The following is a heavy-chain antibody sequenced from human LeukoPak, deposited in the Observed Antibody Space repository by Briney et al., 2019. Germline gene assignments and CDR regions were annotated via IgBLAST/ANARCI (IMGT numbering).Heavy chain of an antibody. Sequence: SETLSLTCTVSGGSISSYYWSWIRQPPGKGLEWIGYIYYSGSTNYNPSLKSRVTMSVDTSKNQFSLKLSSVTAADTAVYYCAREGYYYDSSGYGTLFDYWGQGTLVTVSS. CDR3: AREGYYYDSSGYGTLFDY. CDR2: IYYSGST. D-gene: IGHD3-22*01. V-gene: IGHV4-59*12. J-gene: IGHJ4*02. CDR1: GGSISSYY.